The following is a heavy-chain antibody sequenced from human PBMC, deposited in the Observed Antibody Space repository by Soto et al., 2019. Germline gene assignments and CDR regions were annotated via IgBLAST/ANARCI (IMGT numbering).Heavy chain of an antibody. V-gene: IGHV3-30*18. CDR1: GFTFSSYG. J-gene: IGHJ4*02. CDR2: ISYDGSNK. CDR3: AKDFTEGIAAAGTGLDY. Sequence: GGSLRLSCAASGFTFSSYGMHWVRQAPGKGLEWVAVISYDGSNKYYADSVKGRFTISRDNSKNTLYLQMNSLRAEDTAVYYCAKDFTEGIAAAGTGLDYWGQGTLVTVSS. D-gene: IGHD6-13*01.